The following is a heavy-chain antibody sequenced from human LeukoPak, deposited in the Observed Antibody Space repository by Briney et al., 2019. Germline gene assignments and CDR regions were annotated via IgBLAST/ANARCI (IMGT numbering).Heavy chain of an antibody. CDR3: VRHGLGSSWFGFDY. CDR2: IYPGDSDP. Sequence: GESLKISCQGSGYSFTSSWIGWVRQMPGKGLEWMGIIYPGDSDPRYSPSFQGQVTISADTSISTAYLQWSSLKASDSAMYYCVRHGLGSSWFGFDYWGQGTLVTVSS. V-gene: IGHV5-51*01. CDR1: GYSFTSSW. J-gene: IGHJ4*02. D-gene: IGHD6-13*01.